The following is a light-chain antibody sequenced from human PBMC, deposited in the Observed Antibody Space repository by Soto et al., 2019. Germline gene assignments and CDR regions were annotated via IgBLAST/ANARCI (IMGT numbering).Light chain of an antibody. CDR1: QSVRSNY. V-gene: IGKV3-20*01. Sequence: IVLTQSPGTLSLSPGERATLSFRASQSVRSNYLAWYQQKPGQAPRLLIYGASSRATGIPDRFSGSGSGTDFTLTISRLEPEDFAVYYCQQYGNAPPWTFGRGTKVEIK. CDR2: GAS. CDR3: QQYGNAPPWT. J-gene: IGKJ1*01.